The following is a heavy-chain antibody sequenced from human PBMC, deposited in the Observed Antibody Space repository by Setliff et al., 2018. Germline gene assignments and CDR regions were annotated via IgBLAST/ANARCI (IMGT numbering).Heavy chain of an antibody. CDR3: ARGGVRGVMPFDY. Sequence: SETLSLTCAVYGGSFSTYYWIWIRQPPGKGLEWIGEINHSGSTNYNPSLKSRVTISVDTSKNQFSLKLSSVTAADTALYYCARGGVRGVMPFDYWGQGTLVTVSS. CDR1: GGSFSTYY. CDR2: INHSGST. V-gene: IGHV4-34*01. D-gene: IGHD3-10*01. J-gene: IGHJ4*02.